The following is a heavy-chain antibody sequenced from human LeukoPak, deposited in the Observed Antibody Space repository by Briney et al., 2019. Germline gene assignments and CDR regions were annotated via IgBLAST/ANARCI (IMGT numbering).Heavy chain of an antibody. CDR3: AKNMVRGVIIRNYFDY. J-gene: IGHJ4*02. Sequence: GGSLRLSCAASGFTFSSYAMSWVRQAPGKGLERVSAISGSGGSTYYADSVKGRFTISRDNSKNTLYLQMNSLRAEDTAVYYCAKNMVRGVIIRNYFDYWGQGTLVTVSS. CDR1: GFTFSSYA. CDR2: ISGSGGST. D-gene: IGHD3-10*01. V-gene: IGHV3-23*01.